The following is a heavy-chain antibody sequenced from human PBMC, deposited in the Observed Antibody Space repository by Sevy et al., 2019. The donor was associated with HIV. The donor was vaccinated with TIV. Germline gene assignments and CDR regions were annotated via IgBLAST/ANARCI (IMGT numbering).Heavy chain of an antibody. D-gene: IGHD4-17*01. CDR2: ISSSSSTI. Sequence: GGSLRLSCAASGFTFSSYSMNWVRQAPGKGLEWVSYISSSSSTIYYADSVKGRFTISRDNAKNPLYLQMNSLRDEDTAVYYCARDLDYGEYYYYGMDVWGQGTTVTVSS. CDR1: GFTFSSYS. V-gene: IGHV3-48*02. CDR3: ARDLDYGEYYYYGMDV. J-gene: IGHJ6*02.